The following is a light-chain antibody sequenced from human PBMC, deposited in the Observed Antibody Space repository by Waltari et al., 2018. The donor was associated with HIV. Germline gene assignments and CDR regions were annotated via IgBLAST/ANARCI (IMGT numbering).Light chain of an antibody. V-gene: IGKV4-1*01. CDR3: QQYYSIPHT. J-gene: IGKJ2*01. CDR1: QSVIYSSNNKNY. CDR2: WAC. Sequence: IMMTQSHDSLAFSLDERATIHSKSIQSVIYSSNNKNYLPWYQQKPGQPPKLLIYWACTRESGVPDRFSGSGYGTDFTLTISSLQAEDVSVYYCQQYYSIPHTFGQGTKLEIK.